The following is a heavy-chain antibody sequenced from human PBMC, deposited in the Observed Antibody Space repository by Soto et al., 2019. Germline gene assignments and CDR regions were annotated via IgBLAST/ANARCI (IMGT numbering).Heavy chain of an antibody. CDR3: ARVHGRSSGWGYLYFDL. CDR1: GYTFTSYG. D-gene: IGHD6-19*01. CDR2: ISAYNGNT. V-gene: IGHV1-18*01. Sequence: QVQLVQSGAEVKKPGASVKVSCKASGYTFTSYGISWVRQAPGQGLEWMGWISAYNGNTNYAQKLQGRVTMTTETSTSTAYKELRSLRADDTAVYYCARVHGRSSGWGYLYFDLWGRGTLVTVSS. J-gene: IGHJ2*01.